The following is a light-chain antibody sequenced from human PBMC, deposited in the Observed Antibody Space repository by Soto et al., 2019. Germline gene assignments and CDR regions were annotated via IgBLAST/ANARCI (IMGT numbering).Light chain of an antibody. CDR1: QSVVNN. J-gene: IGKJ5*01. V-gene: IGKV3-15*01. Sequence: EIVMTQSPATLSVSPGERTTLSFSASQSVVNNLAWYQQKPGQAPRLLIYGAYTRATGIPARFSGSGSGTDFTLTISSLQSEDFAVYYCQLYGISPHFGQGTRLEI. CDR2: GAY. CDR3: QLYGISPH.